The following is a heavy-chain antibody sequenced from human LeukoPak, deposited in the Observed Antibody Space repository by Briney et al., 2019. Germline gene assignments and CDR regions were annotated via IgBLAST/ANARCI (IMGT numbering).Heavy chain of an antibody. CDR1: GYTFTGYY. J-gene: IGHJ4*02. D-gene: IGHD6-13*01. Sequence: GASVKVSCKASGYTFTGYYMHWVRQAPGQGLEWMGWINPNSGGTNYAQKFQGRVTMTRDTSISTAYMELSRLRSDDTAVYYCAREIAAAGTFGLDYWGQGTLVTASS. V-gene: IGHV1-2*02. CDR3: AREIAAAGTFGLDY. CDR2: INPNSGGT.